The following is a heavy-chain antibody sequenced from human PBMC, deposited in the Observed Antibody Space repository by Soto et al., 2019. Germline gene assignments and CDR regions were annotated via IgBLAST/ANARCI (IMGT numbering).Heavy chain of an antibody. D-gene: IGHD3-3*01. CDR2: INSDGSST. V-gene: IGHV3-74*01. CDR1: GFTFSSHW. CDR3: ARDKYDFWSGYGMDV. J-gene: IGHJ6*02. Sequence: GGSLRLSCAASGFTFSSHWMHWVRQAPGKGLVWVSRINSDGSSTSYADSVKGRFTISRDNAKNTLYPQMNSLRAEDTAVYYCARDKYDFWSGYGMDVWGQGTTVTVSS.